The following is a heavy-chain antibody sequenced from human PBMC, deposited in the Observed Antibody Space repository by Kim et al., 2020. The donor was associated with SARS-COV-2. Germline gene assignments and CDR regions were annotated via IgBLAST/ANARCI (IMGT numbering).Heavy chain of an antibody. V-gene: IGHV3-11*05. CDR2: ISSSSSYT. CDR1: GFTFSDYY. Sequence: GGSLRLSCAASGFTFSDYYMSWIRQAPGKGLEWVSYISSSSSYTNYADSVKGRFTISRDNAKNSLYLQMNSLRAEDTAVYYCARDWERGAVAGYYYGMDVWGQGTTVTVSS. D-gene: IGHD6-19*01. CDR3: ARDWERGAVAGYYYGMDV. J-gene: IGHJ6*02.